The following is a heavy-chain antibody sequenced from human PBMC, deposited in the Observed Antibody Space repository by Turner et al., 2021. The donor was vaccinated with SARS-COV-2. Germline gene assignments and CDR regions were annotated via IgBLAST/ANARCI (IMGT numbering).Heavy chain of an antibody. J-gene: IGHJ4*02. D-gene: IGHD3-10*01. CDR1: GYRFNGYY. CDR3: AKDSGAVDGAFDF. V-gene: IGHV1-2*02. Sequence: QVQLVQSGTEVRKPGASVRVSCRASGYRFNGYYIHWVREAPGQGVKWMGWINPNTGATNYAQKSQGRVTLTRDTSIRTVYMGLTKLGADDTAVYYWAKDSGAVDGAFDFWGQGSLVAVSS. CDR2: INPNTGAT.